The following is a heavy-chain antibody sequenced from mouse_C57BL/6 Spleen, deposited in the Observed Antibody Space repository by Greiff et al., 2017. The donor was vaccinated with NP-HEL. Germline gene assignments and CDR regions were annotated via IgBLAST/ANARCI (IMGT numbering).Heavy chain of an antibody. D-gene: IGHD2-1*01. J-gene: IGHJ3*01. CDR2: ISYDGSN. CDR3: ARSLDYGNAPFAY. CDR1: GYSITSGYY. V-gene: IGHV3-6*01. Sequence: EVQLQQSGPGLVKPSQSLSLTCSVTGYSITSGYYWNWIRQFPGNKLEWMGYISYDGSNNYNPSLKNRISITRDTSKNQFFLKLNSVTTEDTATYYCARSLDYGNAPFAYWGQGTLVTVSA.